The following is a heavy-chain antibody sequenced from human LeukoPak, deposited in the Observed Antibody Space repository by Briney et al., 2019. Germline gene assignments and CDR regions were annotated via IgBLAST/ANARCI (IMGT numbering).Heavy chain of an antibody. D-gene: IGHD1-7*01. CDR3: ASVLGTNLPFDY. V-gene: IGHV3-74*01. CDR1: GFTFSRYW. CDR2: IKSDGSST. J-gene: IGHJ4*02. Sequence: GGSLRLSCAGSGFTFSRYWMYWVRQAPGKGLVWVSRIKSDGSSTSYADSVKGRFTISRDNPKNTLYLQMNSLRAEDTAVYYCASVLGTNLPFDYWGQGTLVTVSS.